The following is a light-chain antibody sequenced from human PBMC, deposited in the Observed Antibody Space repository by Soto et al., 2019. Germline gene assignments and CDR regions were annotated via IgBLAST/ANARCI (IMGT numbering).Light chain of an antibody. Sequence: QSALTQPRSVSGSPGQSVTISCTGTSSDVGGYYYVSWFQQLPGSVPKLVIYEVTGRPSGTSDRFSGSKSGNTASLTISGLQPEDEADYYCISCTSVNTRCVFGSGTKVTVL. V-gene: IGLV2-11*01. J-gene: IGLJ1*01. CDR3: ISCTSVNTRCV. CDR2: EVT. CDR1: SSDVGGYYY.